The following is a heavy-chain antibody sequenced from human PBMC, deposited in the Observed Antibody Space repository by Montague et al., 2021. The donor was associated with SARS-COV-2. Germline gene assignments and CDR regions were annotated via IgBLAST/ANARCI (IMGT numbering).Heavy chain of an antibody. CDR2: MHYSGAT. CDR3: ARDSKGVRQLCNWFDP. CDR1: GGSLETSGYY. V-gene: IGHV4-39*07. Sequence: SETLSLTCSVSGGSLETSGYYWGWVRQPPGKGLEWIVSMHYSGATFYNPSLKSRVTMSLYTSKNHFSLNLTSVTAADTSVYFCARDSKGVRQLCNWFDPWGQGTLVTVSS. J-gene: IGHJ5*02. D-gene: IGHD2-2*01.